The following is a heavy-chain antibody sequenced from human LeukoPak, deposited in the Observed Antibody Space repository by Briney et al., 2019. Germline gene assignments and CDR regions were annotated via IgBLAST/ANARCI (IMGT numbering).Heavy chain of an antibody. CDR2: IFPGDSDA. D-gene: IGHD3-16*01. V-gene: IGHV5-51*01. CDR1: GYSFRSYW. Sequence: GESLKISCKSSGYSFRSYWLAWVRQMPGKGLEWMGIIFPGDSDARYSPSFQGQVTISVDKSISTAYLQWGSLKASDTAIYYCARQYAYGWFDPWGQGTLVTVS. CDR3: ARQYAYGWFDP. J-gene: IGHJ5*02.